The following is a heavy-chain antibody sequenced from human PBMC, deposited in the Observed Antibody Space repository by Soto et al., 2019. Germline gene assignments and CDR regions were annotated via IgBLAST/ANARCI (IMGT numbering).Heavy chain of an antibody. V-gene: IGHV3-64D*06. CDR1: GFTFSSYA. CDR3: VIRAKGFYYYGMDV. CDR2: ISSNGGST. Sequence: PVGSLRLSGSASGFTFSSYAMHWVRQARGKGLEYVSAISSNGGSTYYADSVKGRFTISRDNSKNTLYLQMSSLRAEDTAVYYCVIRAKGFYYYGMDVWGQGTTVTVSS. J-gene: IGHJ6*02.